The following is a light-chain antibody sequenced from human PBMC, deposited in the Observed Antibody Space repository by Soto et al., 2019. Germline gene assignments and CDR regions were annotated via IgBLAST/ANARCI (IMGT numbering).Light chain of an antibody. Sequence: EVALTPCHGALACSRGGRAPLSCGASQSVSSSYLVWSQQKPGQAPRLLIYGASIRAAGIPARFSASGSGTDFTLTISDVQPEDFALYYCHQRQSWPRTFGQGTKVDIK. CDR3: HQRQSWPRT. V-gene: IGKV3-20*01. J-gene: IGKJ1*01. CDR1: QSVSSSY. CDR2: GAS.